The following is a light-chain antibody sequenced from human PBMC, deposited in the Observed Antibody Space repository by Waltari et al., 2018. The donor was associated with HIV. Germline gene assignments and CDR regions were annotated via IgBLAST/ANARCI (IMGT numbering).Light chain of an antibody. CDR2: NDS. CDR3: QVWVNSVV. V-gene: IGLV3-9*01. Sequence: SYELTQPLSVSVALGQTAKITCGGRSSGTNDVHWYRQKPGQSPELVIFNDSKRPSGIPGRFLGSKSTNTATLTITGAQVGDEADYYCQVWVNSVVFGGGTMLTVL. CDR1: SSGTND. J-gene: IGLJ3*02.